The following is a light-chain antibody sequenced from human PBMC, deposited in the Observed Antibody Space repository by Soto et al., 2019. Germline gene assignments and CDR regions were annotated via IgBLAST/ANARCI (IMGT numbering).Light chain of an antibody. CDR2: DAS. Sequence: DIQMTQSPSTLSASVGARVTITCRASQSISSWLAWYQQKPGKAPKLLIYDASSLESGAPSGFSGSGSGTEVTVTTSSLPPEDFATYYGQQYNSYWPFGQGTKLDIK. CDR1: QSISSW. CDR3: QQYNSYWP. V-gene: IGKV1-5*01. J-gene: IGKJ1*01.